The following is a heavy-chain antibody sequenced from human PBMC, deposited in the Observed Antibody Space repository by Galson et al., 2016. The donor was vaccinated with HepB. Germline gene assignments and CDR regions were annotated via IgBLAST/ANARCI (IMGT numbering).Heavy chain of an antibody. CDR3: ARMDSTSAAQAFDH. CDR1: GGSISTYY. J-gene: IGHJ4*02. Sequence: SETLSLTCTVSGGSISTYYWSWIRQPPGKGLEWIGYIYYTGNTNYNPSLKSRVTISVDTSKNQFSLKLRSVTAADTAVYYCARMDSTSAAQAFDHWGQGTLVAVSS. CDR2: IYYTGNT. D-gene: IGHD2-15*01. V-gene: IGHV4-59*08.